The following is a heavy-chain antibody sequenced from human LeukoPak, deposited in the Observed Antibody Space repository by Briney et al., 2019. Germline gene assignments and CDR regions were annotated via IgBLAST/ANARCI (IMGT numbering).Heavy chain of an antibody. V-gene: IGHV3-48*01. Sequence: PGGSLRLSCAASGFTFSSYSMNWVRQAPGKGLEWVSYISSSSSTIYYADSVKGRFTIARDNAKNSLYLQMNSLRAEDTAVYYCARDRTGYSGSYYGAFDIWGQGTMVTVSS. CDR1: GFTFSSYS. CDR2: ISSSSSTI. CDR3: ARDRTGYSGSYYGAFDI. D-gene: IGHD1-26*01. J-gene: IGHJ3*02.